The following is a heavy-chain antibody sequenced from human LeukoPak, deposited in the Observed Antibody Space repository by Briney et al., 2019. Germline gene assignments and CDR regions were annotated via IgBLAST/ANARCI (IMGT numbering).Heavy chain of an antibody. Sequence: GGSLRLSCAASGFTFSSYWMSWVRQAPGKGLGWVANIKQDGSEKYYVDSVKGRFTVSRDNAKNSLYLQMNSLRAEDTAVYYCARDSSSWYEPFYYYYYYMDVWGKGTTVTVSS. D-gene: IGHD6-13*01. CDR1: GFTFSSYW. V-gene: IGHV3-7*01. J-gene: IGHJ6*03. CDR3: ARDSSSWYEPFYYYYYYMDV. CDR2: IKQDGSEK.